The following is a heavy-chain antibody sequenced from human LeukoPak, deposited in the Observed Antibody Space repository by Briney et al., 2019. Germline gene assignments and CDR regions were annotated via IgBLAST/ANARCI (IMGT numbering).Heavy chain of an antibody. CDR3: VRQLAVPGPGYFDL. CDR2: ISSNGGGP. J-gene: IGHJ2*01. Sequence: PGGSLRLSCSASGFTFSSYAMHWVRQAPGKRLEYVSAISSNGGGPYYADSVKGRFTISRDNSKNTLYLQMSSLRAEDTAVYYCVRQLAVPGPGYFDLWGRGTLVTVSS. CDR1: GFTFSSYA. V-gene: IGHV3-64D*06. D-gene: IGHD6-19*01.